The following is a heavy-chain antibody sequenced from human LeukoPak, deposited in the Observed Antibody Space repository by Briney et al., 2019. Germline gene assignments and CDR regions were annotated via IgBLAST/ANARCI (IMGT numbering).Heavy chain of an antibody. CDR1: GFTFSGFW. CDR3: AVSNWMDP. CDR2: ISFDGSDA. Sequence: HPGWSLRLFCAASGFTFSGFWIHWVREARGECVVWVSCISFDGSDAAYADSVKGRFTISRDNAKNTLHLQMDSLTVEDTAVYYCAVSNWMDPWGQGTLVTVSS. J-gene: IGHJ5*02. V-gene: IGHV3-74*01.